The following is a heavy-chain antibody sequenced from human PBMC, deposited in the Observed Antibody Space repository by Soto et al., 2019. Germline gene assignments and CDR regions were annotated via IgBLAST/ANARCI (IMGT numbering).Heavy chain of an antibody. Sequence: GGSLRPSWAPSASTFSYYWMGWVRQAAERGREWLATIKWDASEKQYVDAVKGRSTMSRANATNSVLLQMDSLSAEDTAVYYCARDSGYGSGASVNHYLDYWGHGTLVTVSS. CDR1: ASTFSYYW. CDR3: ARDSGYGSGASVNHYLDY. V-gene: IGHV3-7*01. CDR2: IKWDASEK. J-gene: IGHJ4*01. D-gene: IGHD3-10*01.